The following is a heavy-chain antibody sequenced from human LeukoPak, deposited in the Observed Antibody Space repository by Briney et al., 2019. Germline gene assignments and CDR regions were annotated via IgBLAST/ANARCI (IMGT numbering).Heavy chain of an antibody. CDR1: GGTFSSYA. V-gene: IGHV1-69*04. D-gene: IGHD6-19*01. J-gene: IGHJ4*02. CDR2: IIPILGIA. CDR3: ARKVAGLPTDY. Sequence: SVKVSCKASGGTFSSYAISWVRQAPGQGLEWMGRIIPILGIANYAQKFQGRVTITADKSTSTAYMELSSLRSDDTAVYYCARKVAGLPTDYWGQGTLVTVSS.